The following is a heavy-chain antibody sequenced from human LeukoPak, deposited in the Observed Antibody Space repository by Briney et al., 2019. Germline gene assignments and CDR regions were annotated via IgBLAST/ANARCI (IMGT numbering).Heavy chain of an antibody. Sequence: GGSLRLSCTASGFTFSSYAMHWVRQAPGKGLEWVAVISYDGSNKYYADSVKGGFTISRDNSKNTLYLQMNSLRAEDTAVYYCARQVRTGIEYDYWGQGTLVTVSS. CDR2: ISYDGSNK. CDR3: ARQVRTGIEYDY. D-gene: IGHD3-10*01. V-gene: IGHV3-30-3*01. J-gene: IGHJ4*02. CDR1: GFTFSSYA.